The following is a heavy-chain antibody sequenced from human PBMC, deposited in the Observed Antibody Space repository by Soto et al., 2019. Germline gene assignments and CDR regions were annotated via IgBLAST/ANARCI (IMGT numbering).Heavy chain of an antibody. Sequence: SETLSLTCTVSGGSITGGSISSTTYYWGWMRQPPGKGLEWIASFFIGGNTYYNPSLKSRVTTSVDTSKNQFSLKLSSVTAAETAVYYCATGRRWFDPWGQGTLVTVSS. CDR3: ATGRRWFDP. CDR2: FFIGGNT. CDR1: GGSITGGSISSTTYY. V-gene: IGHV4-39*07. J-gene: IGHJ5*02.